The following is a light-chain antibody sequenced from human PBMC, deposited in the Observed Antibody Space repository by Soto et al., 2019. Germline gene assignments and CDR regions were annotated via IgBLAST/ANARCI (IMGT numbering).Light chain of an antibody. CDR1: QSVSSN. CDR3: QQYNNWPFT. J-gene: IGKJ3*01. Sequence: EIVMTQSPATLSVSPGERATLSCRASQSVSSNLDWYQQKPGQAPRLLIYGASNRATGIPARFSGSGSVTEFTLTISSLQSEDFAVYYCQQYNNWPFTFGPGTKVDSK. CDR2: GAS. V-gene: IGKV3-15*01.